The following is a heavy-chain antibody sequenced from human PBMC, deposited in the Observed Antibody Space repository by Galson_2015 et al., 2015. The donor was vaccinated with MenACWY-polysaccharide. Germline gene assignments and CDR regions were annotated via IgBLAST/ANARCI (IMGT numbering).Heavy chain of an antibody. CDR3: ARGGRGGVWYGGGF. J-gene: IGHJ4*02. CDR1: GYTFTTIA. D-gene: IGHD6-19*01. V-gene: IGHV1-8*01. CDR2: MSPTSGNT. Sequence: SVKVSCKGSGYTFTTIAINWVRQAPGQGLEWMAWMSPTSGNTGSAQKFRGRVTMTWNTSISTAYMELSSLRSEDTAVYYCARGGRGGVWYGGGFWGQGTLGTVSS.